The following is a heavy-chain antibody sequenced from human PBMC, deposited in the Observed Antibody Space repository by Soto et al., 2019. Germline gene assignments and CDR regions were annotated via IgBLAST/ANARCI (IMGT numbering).Heavy chain of an antibody. CDR3: ARIGHSYAVGAD. CDR1: GGSFSGYY. CDR2: INHSGST. J-gene: IGHJ4*02. Sequence: SETLSLTCAVYGGSFSGYYWSWIRQPPGKGLEWIGEINHSGSTNYNPSLKSRVTISVDTSKNQFPLKLSSVTAADTAVYYCARIGHSYAVGADLGQGTLVTVSS. D-gene: IGHD5-18*01. V-gene: IGHV4-34*01.